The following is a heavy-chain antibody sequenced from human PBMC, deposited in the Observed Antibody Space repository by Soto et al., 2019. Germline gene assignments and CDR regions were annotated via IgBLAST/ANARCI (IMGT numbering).Heavy chain of an antibody. CDR1: GFTFSSYG. J-gene: IGHJ3*02. D-gene: IGHD4-4*01. CDR2: IWYDGSNK. Sequence: QVQLVESGGGVVQPGRSLRLSCAASGFTFSSYGMHWVRQAPGKGLEWVAVIWYDGSNKYYADSVKGRFTISRDNSKNTLYLQMNSLRAEDTAVYYCARAEGDSNYHDAFDIWGQGTMVTVSS. V-gene: IGHV3-33*01. CDR3: ARAEGDSNYHDAFDI.